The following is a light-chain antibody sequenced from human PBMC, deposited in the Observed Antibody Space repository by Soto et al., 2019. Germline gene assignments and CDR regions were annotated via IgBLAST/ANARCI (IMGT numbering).Light chain of an antibody. CDR1: RSNIGTNY. J-gene: IGLJ3*02. Sequence: QSVLTQPPSASGTPGQRVTISCSGSRSNIGTNYVYWYQQLPGTAPKLLIYSSNKRPSGVPDRISGSKSGTSASLAISGLQSEDEADYYCAAWDDSLNGLWVFGGGTKLTVL. CDR2: SSN. V-gene: IGLV1-44*01. CDR3: AAWDDSLNGLWV.